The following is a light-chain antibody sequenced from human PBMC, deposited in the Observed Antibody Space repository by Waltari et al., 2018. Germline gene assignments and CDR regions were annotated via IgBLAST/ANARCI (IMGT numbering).Light chain of an antibody. Sequence: QSALTQPVSVSGSPGQSITIPCTGTSSDVGGYNYVSWYQQHPGKAPKLMIYDVSNRPSGVSNRFSGSKSGNTASLTISGLQAEDEADYYCSSYTSSSTLFGTGTKVTVL. CDR3: SSYTSSSTL. J-gene: IGLJ1*01. V-gene: IGLV2-14*03. CDR2: DVS. CDR1: SSDVGGYNY.